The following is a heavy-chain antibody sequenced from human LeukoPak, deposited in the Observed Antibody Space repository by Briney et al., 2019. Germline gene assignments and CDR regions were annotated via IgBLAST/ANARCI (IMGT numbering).Heavy chain of an antibody. V-gene: IGHV3-11*01. D-gene: IGHD3-22*01. CDR2: ISSSGNTI. J-gene: IGHJ4*02. Sequence: PGGSLRLSCAASGFTFSDYYMSWVRQAPGKGLEWVSYISSSGNTIYYADSVKGRFTISRDNSKNTLYLQMNSLRAEDTAVYYCAKTGSGYYYFDYWGQGTLVTVSS. CDR3: AKTGSGYYYFDY. CDR1: GFTFSDYY.